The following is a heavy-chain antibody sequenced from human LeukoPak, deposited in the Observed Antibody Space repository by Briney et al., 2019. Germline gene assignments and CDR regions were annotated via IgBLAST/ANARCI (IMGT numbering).Heavy chain of an antibody. CDR2: IYYSGNT. CDR3: AARITLVRGVMRDF. D-gene: IGHD3-10*01. Sequence: PSETLSLTCSVSGGSVSSSYYYWGWSRQPPGKGLELIGSIYYSGNTYYNPSLKSRVTMFVDTSKNHFSLKLSSVTAADTAVYYCAARITLVRGVMRDFWGQGILVTVSS. V-gene: IGHV4-39*02. CDR1: GGSVSSSYYY. J-gene: IGHJ4*02.